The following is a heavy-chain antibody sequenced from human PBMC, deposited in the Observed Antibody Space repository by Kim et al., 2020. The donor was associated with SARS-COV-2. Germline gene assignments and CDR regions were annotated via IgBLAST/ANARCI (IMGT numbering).Heavy chain of an antibody. Sequence: GGSLRLSCAASGFTFSGSTVHWVRQASGKGLEWVGRIRNKANRYATTYAASVKGRFTISRDDSKNTAYLQMNSLKTEDTAVYYCRGGGANYAMDVWGQGTTVTVSS. D-gene: IGHD3-16*01. V-gene: IGHV3-73*01. CDR2: IRNKANRYAT. CDR3: RGGGANYAMDV. CDR1: GFTFSGST. J-gene: IGHJ6*02.